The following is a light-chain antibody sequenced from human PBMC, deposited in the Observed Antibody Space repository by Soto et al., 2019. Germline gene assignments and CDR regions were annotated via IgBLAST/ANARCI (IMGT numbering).Light chain of an antibody. Sequence: QMTQSPSSVSAYVGDRVTITCRASQDIRTWLAWYQQKPGKAPKILIYGASTLQSGVPSRFIGSGSGTYFTLTISSLQPEDSATYYCQHATTFPITFGQGTRLEIK. V-gene: IGKV1-12*01. CDR1: QDIRTW. CDR3: QHATTFPIT. J-gene: IGKJ5*01. CDR2: GAS.